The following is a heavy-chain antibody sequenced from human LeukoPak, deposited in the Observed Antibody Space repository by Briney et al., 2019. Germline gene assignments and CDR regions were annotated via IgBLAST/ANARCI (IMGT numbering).Heavy chain of an antibody. V-gene: IGHV3-48*01. Sequence: GGSLRLSCAASGFTFSSYSMNWVRQAPGKGLEWVSYIISIISNIYYADSVKGRFTISRDNSNNALYHQINRLRAEDTDVYYCARILFRGVIIITYYYYGMDVWGQGTTVTVSS. D-gene: IGHD3-10*01. CDR2: IISIISNI. J-gene: IGHJ6*02. CDR3: ARILFRGVIIITYYYYGMDV. CDR1: GFTFSSYS.